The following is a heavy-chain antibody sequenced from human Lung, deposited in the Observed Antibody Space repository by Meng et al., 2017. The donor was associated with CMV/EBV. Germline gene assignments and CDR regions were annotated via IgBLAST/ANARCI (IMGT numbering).Heavy chain of an antibody. J-gene: IGHJ4*02. D-gene: IGHD2-2*02. CDR1: GFTFNNYW. CDR3: ARGCTNTNCYKSDFDY. CDR2: INGDGSST. Sequence: GGSXRLXCAASGFTFNNYWMHWVRQAPGKGLVWVSRINGDGSSTTYADSVKGRFTISRDNAKNTLYLQMNSLRAEDTAVYYCARGCTNTNCYKSDFDYWGRGXLVTVSS. V-gene: IGHV3-74*01.